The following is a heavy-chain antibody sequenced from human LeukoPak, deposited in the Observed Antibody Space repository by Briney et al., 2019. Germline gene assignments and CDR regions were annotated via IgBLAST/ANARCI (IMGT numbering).Heavy chain of an antibody. CDR1: GFTFSNAW. Sequence: GGSLRLSCTASGFTFSNAWMTWVRQAPGKGLEWVGRIKSKTDGGIIDYAAPVKGRFTISRDDSKNTLYLQVNSLKTEDTAVYYRTTVDWSGYHVTWGQGTLVTVSS. CDR3: TTVDWSGYHVT. V-gene: IGHV3-15*01. CDR2: IKSKTDGGII. J-gene: IGHJ5*02. D-gene: IGHD3-3*01.